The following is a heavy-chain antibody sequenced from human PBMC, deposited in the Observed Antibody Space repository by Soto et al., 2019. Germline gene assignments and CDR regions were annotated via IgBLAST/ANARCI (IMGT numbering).Heavy chain of an antibody. D-gene: IGHD3-9*01. CDR2: INAGNGNT. CDR1: GYTFTSYA. V-gene: IGHV1-3*01. Sequence: ASVKVSCKASGYTFTSYAMHWVRQAPGQRLEWMGWINAGNGNTKYSQKFQGRVTITRDTSASTAHMELSSLRSEDTAVYYCARPGLRYFDWLLDAFDIWGQGTMVTVSS. CDR3: ARPGLRYFDWLLDAFDI. J-gene: IGHJ3*02.